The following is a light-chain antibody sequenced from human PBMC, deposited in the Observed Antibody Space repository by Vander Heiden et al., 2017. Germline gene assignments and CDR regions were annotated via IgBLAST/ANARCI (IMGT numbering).Light chain of an antibody. CDR2: EVN. Sequence: SAPTQPASVPGSPGRSITISCPRTSSDTFNIVAWYQQHPGKAPKRMIYEVNNRPSGVANRFSGSKSGNTASLTISGLHAEDEADDYCTSYTSGSTHVFGGGTRVTVL. CDR3: TSYTSGSTHV. J-gene: IGLJ2*01. V-gene: IGLV2-14*01. CDR1: SSDTFNI.